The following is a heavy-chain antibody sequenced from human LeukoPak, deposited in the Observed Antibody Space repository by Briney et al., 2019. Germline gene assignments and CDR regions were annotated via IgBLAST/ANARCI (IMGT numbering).Heavy chain of an antibody. CDR3: ARTPTAVAGISRGYYFDY. J-gene: IGHJ4*02. CDR2: IIPILGIA. V-gene: IGHV1-69*04. CDR1: GGTFSSYA. D-gene: IGHD6-19*01. Sequence: GASVKVSCKASGGTFSSYAISWVRQTPGQGLEWMGRIIPILGIANYAQKFQGRVTITADKSTSTAYMELSSLGSEDTAVYYCARTPTAVAGISRGYYFDYWGQGTLVTVSS.